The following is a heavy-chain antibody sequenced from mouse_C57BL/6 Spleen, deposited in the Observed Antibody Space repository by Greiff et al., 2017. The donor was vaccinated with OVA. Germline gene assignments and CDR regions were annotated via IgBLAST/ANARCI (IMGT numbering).Heavy chain of an antibody. D-gene: IGHD1-1*01. Sequence: EVQVVESGGGLVKPGGSLKLSCAASGFTFSDYGMHWVRQAPEKGLEWVAYISSGSSTIYSADTVKGRFTISRDNAKNTLFLQMTSLRSEDTAMYYCARGYYGSSYFDYWGQGTTLTVSS. CDR3: ARGYYGSSYFDY. V-gene: IGHV5-17*01. CDR2: ISSGSSTI. J-gene: IGHJ2*01. CDR1: GFTFSDYG.